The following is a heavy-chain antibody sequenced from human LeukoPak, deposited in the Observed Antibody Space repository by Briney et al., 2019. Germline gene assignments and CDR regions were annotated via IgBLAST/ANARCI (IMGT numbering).Heavy chain of an antibody. CDR3: AKGSAYCGGDCYSFDY. V-gene: IGHV3-21*01. CDR1: GFTFSSYS. D-gene: IGHD2-21*02. J-gene: IGHJ4*02. CDR2: ISSSSSYI. Sequence: GGSLRLSCAASGFTFSSYSMNWVRQAPGKGLEWVSSISSSSSYIYYADSVKGRFTISRDNAKNSLYLQMNSLRAKDTAVYYCAKGSAYCGGDCYSFDYWGQGTLVTVSS.